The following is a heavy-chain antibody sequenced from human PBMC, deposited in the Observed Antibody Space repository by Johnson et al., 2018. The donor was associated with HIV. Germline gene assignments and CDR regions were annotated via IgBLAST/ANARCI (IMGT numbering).Heavy chain of an antibody. CDR3: ARGLKGAFDI. J-gene: IGHJ3*02. CDR2: ISYHGSDT. V-gene: IGHV3-30*04. Sequence: QVQLVESGGDVVQPGRSLRLSCAAFGFDFNTHNIHWVRQAPGKGLEWVTLISYHGSDTYYADSVQGRFTISRDNSRNMVYLEMNSLRTEDTAVYYCARGLKGAFDIWGQGKRVTGSA. CDR1: GFDFNTHN.